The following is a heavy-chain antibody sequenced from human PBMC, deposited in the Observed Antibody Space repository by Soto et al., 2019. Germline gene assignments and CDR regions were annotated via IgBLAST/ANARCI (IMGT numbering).Heavy chain of an antibody. V-gene: IGHV1-69*05. CDR2: IIPIFGTA. J-gene: IGHJ3*02. CDR1: GGTFSSYA. D-gene: IGHD1-26*01. Sequence: ASVKVSCKASGGTFSSYAISWVRQAPGQGLEWMGGIIPIFGTANYAQKFQGRVTMTRDTSTSTVYMELSSLRSEDTAVYYCAREGSGSYWGAFDIWGQGTMVT. CDR3: AREGSGSYWGAFDI.